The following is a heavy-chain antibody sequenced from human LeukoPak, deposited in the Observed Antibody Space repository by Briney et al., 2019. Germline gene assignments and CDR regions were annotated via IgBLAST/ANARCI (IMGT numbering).Heavy chain of an antibody. Sequence: GGSLRLSCAASGFTFSNYGMHWVRQAPGKGLEWLAFISYDGSNTYSLDSVRGRFTISRDNGKNSLNLQMNSLRVEDTAVYYCARDLRSNTFSDYYGVDVWGQGTTVIVSS. D-gene: IGHD2-15*01. J-gene: IGHJ6*02. V-gene: IGHV3-30*03. CDR1: GFTFSNYG. CDR2: ISYDGSNT. CDR3: ARDLRSNTFSDYYGVDV.